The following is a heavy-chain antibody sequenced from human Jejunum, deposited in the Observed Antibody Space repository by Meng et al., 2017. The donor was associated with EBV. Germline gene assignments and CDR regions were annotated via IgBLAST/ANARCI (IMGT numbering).Heavy chain of an antibody. CDR2: INNDGSTT. J-gene: IGHJ4*02. Sequence: QVVEAGGRLVQPGGSLRLSCAASGFTFSTYWMHWVRQTPGKGLEWVSRINNDGSTTQYADSVRGRFTISRDNAKSTLYLQMNSLTAEDTAVYYCARNYRDYWGQGTLVTVSS. CDR1: GFTFSTYW. V-gene: IGHV3-74*03. CDR3: ARNYRDY. D-gene: IGHD4-11*01.